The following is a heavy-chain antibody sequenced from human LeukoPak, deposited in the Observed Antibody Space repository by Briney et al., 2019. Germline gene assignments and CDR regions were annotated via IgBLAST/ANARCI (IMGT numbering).Heavy chain of an antibody. D-gene: IGHD3-10*01. Sequence: WGSLRLSCAASGFTFSSYAMSWVRQAPGKGLEWVSAISGSGGSTYYADSVKGRFTISRDNSKNTLYLQMNSLRAEDTAVYYCAKDRFSSDYFDYWGQGTLVTVSS. CDR3: AKDRFSSDYFDY. CDR1: GFTFSSYA. CDR2: ISGSGGST. V-gene: IGHV3-23*01. J-gene: IGHJ4*02.